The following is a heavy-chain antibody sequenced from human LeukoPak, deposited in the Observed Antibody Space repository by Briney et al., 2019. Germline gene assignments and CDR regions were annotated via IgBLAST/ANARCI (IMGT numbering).Heavy chain of an antibody. CDR2: INHSGST. CDR1: GGSFSGYY. V-gene: IGHV4-34*01. CDR3: ASPLAPPYSSGQYGMDV. Sequence: PSETLSLTCAVYGGSFSGYYWSWIRQPPGKGLEWIGEINHSGSTNYNPSLKSRVTISVDTSKNQFSLKLSSVTAADTAVYYCASPLAPPYSSGQYGMDVWGQGTTVTVSS. J-gene: IGHJ6*02. D-gene: IGHD6-19*01.